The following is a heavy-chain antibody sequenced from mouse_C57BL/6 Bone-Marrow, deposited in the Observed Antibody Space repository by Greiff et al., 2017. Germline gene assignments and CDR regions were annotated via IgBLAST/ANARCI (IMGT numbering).Heavy chain of an antibody. J-gene: IGHJ2*01. CDR3: AREAYYSNYNLED. CDR2: IYPGSGST. CDR1: GYTFTSYW. Sequence: QVQLLQPGAELVKPGASVKMSCKASGYTFTSYWITWVKQRPGQGLEWIGDIYPGSGSTNYNEKFKSKATLTVDTSSSTAYMQLSSLTSEDSAVYNCAREAYYSNYNLEDWGQGTTLTGSA. V-gene: IGHV1-55*01. D-gene: IGHD2-5*01.